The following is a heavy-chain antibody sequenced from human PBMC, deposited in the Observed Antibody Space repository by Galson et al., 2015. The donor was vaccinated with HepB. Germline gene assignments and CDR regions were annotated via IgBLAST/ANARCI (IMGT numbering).Heavy chain of an antibody. J-gene: IGHJ6*02. V-gene: IGHV4-39*01. D-gene: IGHD2-21*01. CDR2: IYYRGNI. CDR1: GGSISTSGYY. Sequence: SETLSLTCTVSGGSISTSGYYWGWIRQTPGKGLECIGTIYYRGNIYYNPSLQSRVTMSVDTSRNQFSLKLSPVTAADTAIYYCVRHIGDIVVDGSPAAGLPFYYGLDVWGQGTTVTVSS. CDR3: VRHIGDIVVDGSPAAGLPFYYGLDV.